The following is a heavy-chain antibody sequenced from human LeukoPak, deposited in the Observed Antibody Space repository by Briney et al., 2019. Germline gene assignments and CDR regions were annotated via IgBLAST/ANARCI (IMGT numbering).Heavy chain of an antibody. CDR3: ARGPYYYGSGSYYKYYYYYYMDV. Sequence: SETLSLTCAVYGGSFSGYYWSWIRQPLGKGLEWIGEINHSGSTNYNPSLKSRVTISVDTSKNQFSLKLSSVTAADTAVYYCARGPYYYGSGSYYKYYYYYYMDVWGKGTTVTVSS. CDR1: GGSFSGYY. D-gene: IGHD3-10*01. CDR2: INHSGST. J-gene: IGHJ6*03. V-gene: IGHV4-34*01.